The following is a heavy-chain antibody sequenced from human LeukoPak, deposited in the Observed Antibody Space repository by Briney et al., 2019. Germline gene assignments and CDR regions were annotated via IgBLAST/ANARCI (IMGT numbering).Heavy chain of an antibody. D-gene: IGHD6-19*01. CDR1: GYTFTGYY. J-gene: IGHJ4*02. CDR3: ARGPRKAVALDY. Sequence: ASVRVSCKASGYTFTGYYIHWVRQAPGQGLEWMGWINPNSGGTNYAQKFQGRVTMTRDTSISTAYMELSRLRSDDTAVYYCARGPRKAVALDYWGQGTLVTVSS. V-gene: IGHV1-2*02. CDR2: INPNSGGT.